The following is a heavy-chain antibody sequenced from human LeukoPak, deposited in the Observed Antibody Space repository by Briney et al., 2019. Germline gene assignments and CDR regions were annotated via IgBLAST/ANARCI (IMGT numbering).Heavy chain of an antibody. CDR3: ARGGNSSWDY. V-gene: IGHV3-7*01. Sequence: GGSLRLSCAASGFVFSNYWMSWVRQAPGKGLEWVANIKPDGTEKYYVDSLKGRFTISRDNAKDSLYLQMNSLRVEDTAVYYCARGGNSSWDYWGQGALVTVSS. J-gene: IGHJ4*02. CDR1: GFVFSNYW. CDR2: IKPDGTEK. D-gene: IGHD6-6*01.